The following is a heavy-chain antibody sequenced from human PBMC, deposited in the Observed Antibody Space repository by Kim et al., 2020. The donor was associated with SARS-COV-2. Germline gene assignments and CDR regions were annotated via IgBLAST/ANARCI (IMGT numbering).Heavy chain of an antibody. D-gene: IGHD3-10*01. V-gene: IGHV3-20*04. CDR3: ARGGGGYYYGMDV. CDR2: ITWNGDNL. J-gene: IGHJ6*02. Sequence: GSLRLSCVVSGFNFGDYVMSWVRQAPGRGLEWVSGITWNGDNLDYGDSVKGRFTISRDNAKNSLYLEMNSLRVEDTALYYCARGGGGYYYGMDVWGQGTTVTVSS. CDR1: GFNFGDYV.